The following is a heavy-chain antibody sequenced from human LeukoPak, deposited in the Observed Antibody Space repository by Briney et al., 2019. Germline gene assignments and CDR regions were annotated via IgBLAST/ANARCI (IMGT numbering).Heavy chain of an antibody. CDR2: INPNSGGT. V-gene: IGHV1-2*02. D-gene: IGHD3-10*01. Sequence: GASVKVSCKASGYIFTGYYIHWVRQAPGQGLEWMGWINPNSGGTNYAQKFQGRVTMTRDTSISTAYMELSRLRSDDTAVYYCARDTGLLWGPDYWGQGTLVTVSS. J-gene: IGHJ4*02. CDR1: GYIFTGYY. CDR3: ARDTGLLWGPDY.